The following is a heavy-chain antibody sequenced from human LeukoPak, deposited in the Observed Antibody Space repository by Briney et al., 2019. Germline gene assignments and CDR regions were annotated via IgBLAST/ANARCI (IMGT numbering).Heavy chain of an antibody. CDR1: GFTFSSYS. J-gene: IGHJ5*02. Sequence: PGGSLRLSCAASGFTFSSYSMNWVRQAPGKGLEWVSSISSSSSYIYYADSVKGRFTISRDNAKNSLYLQMNSLRAEDTAVYYCARDPDSSGSLSWFDPWGQGTLVTVSP. CDR3: ARDPDSSGSLSWFDP. D-gene: IGHD3-22*01. CDR2: ISSSSSYI. V-gene: IGHV3-21*01.